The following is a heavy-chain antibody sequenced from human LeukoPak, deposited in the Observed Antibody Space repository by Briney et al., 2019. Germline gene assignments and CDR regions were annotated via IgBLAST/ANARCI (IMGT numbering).Heavy chain of an antibody. Sequence: PSETLSLTCTVSGGSISSYYWSWIRQPAGKGLEWIGRIYTSGSTNYNPSLKSRVTMSVDTSKNQFSLKLSSVTAADTAVYYCARGVTYYYDSSGYTSNAFDIWGQGTMVTVSS. V-gene: IGHV4-4*07. CDR2: IYTSGST. CDR3: ARGVTYYYDSSGYTSNAFDI. J-gene: IGHJ3*02. D-gene: IGHD3-22*01. CDR1: GGSISSYY.